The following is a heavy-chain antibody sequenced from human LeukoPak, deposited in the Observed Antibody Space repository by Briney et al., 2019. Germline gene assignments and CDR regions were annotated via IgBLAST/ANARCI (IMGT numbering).Heavy chain of an antibody. V-gene: IGHV5-51*01. J-gene: IGHJ5*02. Sequence: GESLKISCKGSGYSFTRYWIGWVRQMPGKGLEWMGIIYPGDSDTRYSPSFQGQVTISADKSISTAYLQWSSLKASDTAMYYCARRRNTSVVVAATLAIGRFDPWGQGTLVTVS. CDR3: ARRRNTSVVVAATLAIGRFDP. CDR1: GYSFTRYW. CDR2: IYPGDSDT. D-gene: IGHD2-15*01.